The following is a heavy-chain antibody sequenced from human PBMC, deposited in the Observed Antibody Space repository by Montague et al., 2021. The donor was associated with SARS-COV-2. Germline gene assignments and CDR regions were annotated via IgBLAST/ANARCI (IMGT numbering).Heavy chain of an antibody. CDR1: GGSITGSTHY. CDR2: IYYGGNN. J-gene: IGHJ3*01. CDR3: ARTVGSDDAFDV. D-gene: IGHD4-11*01. Sequence: SETLSLTCTGLGGSITGSTHYWGRIRQPPGKGLDWIVCIYYGGNNFYNSSLKSRVAISVDTSKNHFSLKLSSVTAADTAVYYCARTVGSDDAFDVWGQGTMVTVYS. V-gene: IGHV4-39*02.